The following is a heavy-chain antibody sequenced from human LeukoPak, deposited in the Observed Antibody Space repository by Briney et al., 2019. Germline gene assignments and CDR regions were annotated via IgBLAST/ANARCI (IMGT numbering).Heavy chain of an antibody. CDR3: ARDTHDYPYYMDV. CDR2: IYYGGNT. CDR1: GDSISNDDFY. D-gene: IGHD2-2*02. Sequence: SETLSLTCTVSGDSISNDDFYWSCIRQSPGKGLEWIGYIYYGGNTYYNPSLESRVTISVDTSKNQSSLKLSSVTAADTAVYYCARDTHDYPYYMDVWGKGTTVTVSS. V-gene: IGHV4-30-4*08. J-gene: IGHJ6*03.